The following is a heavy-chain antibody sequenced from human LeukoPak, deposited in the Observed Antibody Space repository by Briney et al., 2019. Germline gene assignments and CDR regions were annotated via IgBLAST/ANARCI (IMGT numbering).Heavy chain of an antibody. Sequence: APVKVSCTVSGSSLIELSLYWVRQAPGKGLEWMGGFDVIDSETFYAQKFQGRVTMTEDSSTDTAYMELRSLTSDDTALYYCAAGRPYSLLDYWGQGTLVTVSS. CDR3: AAGRPYSLLDY. V-gene: IGHV1-24*01. CDR1: GSSLIELS. CDR2: FDVIDSET. J-gene: IGHJ4*02. D-gene: IGHD5-18*01.